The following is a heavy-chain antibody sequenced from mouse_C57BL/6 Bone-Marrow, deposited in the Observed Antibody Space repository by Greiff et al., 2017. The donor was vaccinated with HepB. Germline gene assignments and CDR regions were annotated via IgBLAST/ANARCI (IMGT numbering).Heavy chain of an antibody. Sequence: VQRVESGPGLVQPSQSLSITCTVSGFSLTSYGVHWVRQSPGKGLEWLGVIWSGGSTDYNAAFISRLSISKDNSKSQVFFKMNSLQADDTAIYYCAKNGGGSTVVAPFDYWGQGTTLTVSS. CDR3: AKNGGGSTVVAPFDY. CDR1: GFSLTSYG. V-gene: IGHV2-2*01. D-gene: IGHD1-1*01. J-gene: IGHJ2*01. CDR2: IWSGGST.